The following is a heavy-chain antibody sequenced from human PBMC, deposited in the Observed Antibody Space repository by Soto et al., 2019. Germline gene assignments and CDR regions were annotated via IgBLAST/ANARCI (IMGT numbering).Heavy chain of an antibody. V-gene: IGHV4-31*03. D-gene: IGHD5-18*01. CDR1: GGSINSGGYC. CDR2: ISYGGST. CDR3: SRGILV. J-gene: IGHJ4*02. Sequence: QVQLQESGPGLVKPSQTLSLTCTVSGGSINSGGYCWSWIRQHPGKGLDWIGCISYGGSTSYNPCLKRRATIAVDTSKNQFSRKLTSVTAADPAVSYCSRGILVWGQGALITVSS.